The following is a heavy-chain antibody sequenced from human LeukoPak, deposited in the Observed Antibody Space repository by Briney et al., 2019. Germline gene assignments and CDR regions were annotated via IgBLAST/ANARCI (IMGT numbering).Heavy chain of an antibody. CDR2: VSSSATTASTK. CDR3: ASSFSDDFWSGHF. CDR1: GITFSDYY. V-gene: IGHV3-11*04. D-gene: IGHD3-3*01. Sequence: GGSLRLSCAASGITFSDYYMSWIRQAPGKGLEWVSYVSSSATTASTKYYADSVKGRFTIFRDNAKKSLYLQMNSLRAEDTAVYYCASSFSDDFWSGHFWGQGTLVTVSS. J-gene: IGHJ4*02.